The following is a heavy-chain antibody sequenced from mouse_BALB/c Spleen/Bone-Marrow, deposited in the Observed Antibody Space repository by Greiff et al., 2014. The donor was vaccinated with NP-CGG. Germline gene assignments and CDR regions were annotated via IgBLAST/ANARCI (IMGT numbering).Heavy chain of an antibody. V-gene: IGHV5-12-2*01. CDR1: GFTFSSYI. D-gene: IGHD2-1*01. J-gene: IGHJ4*01. CDR2: ISNGGGST. Sequence: EVQLVESGGGLVQPGGSLKISCAASGFTFSSYIMSWVRQTPEKRLEWVAYISNGGGSTYYPDTVKCRFTISRDNAKNTLYLQMISLKSEDTAMYYCARQGVYYGKTYYAMDYWGQGTSVTVSS. CDR3: ARQGVYYGKTYYAMDY.